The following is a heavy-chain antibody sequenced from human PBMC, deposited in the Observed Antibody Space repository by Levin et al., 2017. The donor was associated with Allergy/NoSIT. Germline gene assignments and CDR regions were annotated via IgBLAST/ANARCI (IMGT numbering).Heavy chain of an antibody. CDR2: IKQDGSEK. CDR1: GFTFNSYW. D-gene: IGHD2-21*02. V-gene: IGHV3-7*01. J-gene: IGHJ4*02. CDR3: ARLLQRDARDY. Sequence: GGSLRLSCAASGFTFNSYWMSWVRQAPGKELEWVANIKQDGSEKYYVDSVKGRFTASRDNAKNSLYLQMNSLRAEDTAVYYCARLLQRDARDYWGQGTLVTVSS.